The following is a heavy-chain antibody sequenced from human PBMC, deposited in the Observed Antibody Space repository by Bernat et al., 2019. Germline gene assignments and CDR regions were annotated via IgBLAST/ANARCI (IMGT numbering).Heavy chain of an antibody. J-gene: IGHJ4*02. Sequence: EVQLVESGGGLVKPGGSLRLSCAASGFTFSNAWMNWVRQAPGKGLEWVGRIKSKTDGGTTDYAAPVKGRFTISRDDSKNTLYLQMNSLKTEDTAVYYCTESAYSYGYVFDYWGQGTLVTVSS. D-gene: IGHD5-18*01. CDR2: IKSKTDGGTT. V-gene: IGHV3-15*07. CDR1: GFTFSNAW. CDR3: TESAYSYGYVFDY.